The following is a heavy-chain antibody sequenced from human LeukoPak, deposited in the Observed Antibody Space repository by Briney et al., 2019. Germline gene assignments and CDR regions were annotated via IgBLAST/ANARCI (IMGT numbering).Heavy chain of an antibody. CDR2: ISGSGGST. CDR3: AKAEGSYYDFWSGYADAFDI. CDR1: GFTFSSYA. V-gene: IGHV3-23*01. D-gene: IGHD3-3*01. Sequence: GALRLSCAASGFTFSSYAMSWVRQAPGKGLEWVSAISGSGGSTYYADSVKGRFTISRDNSKNTLYLQMNSLRAEDTAVYYCAKAEGSYYDFWSGYADAFDIWGQGTMVTVSS. J-gene: IGHJ3*02.